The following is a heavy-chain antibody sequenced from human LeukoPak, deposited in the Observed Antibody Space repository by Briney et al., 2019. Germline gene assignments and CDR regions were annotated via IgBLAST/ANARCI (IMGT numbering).Heavy chain of an antibody. V-gene: IGHV3-43*01. CDR2: ISLDGGLT. J-gene: IGHJ4*02. CDR1: GFTFAEYT. CDR3: VKDFGADVLTGNFDS. D-gene: IGHD3-9*01. Sequence: GGSLRLSCASSGFTFAEYTMHWVHQFPGKGLEWLCLISLDGGLTFYSDSVKGRFSISRDNSQKSLYLQMNGLSTEDSAMYYCVKDFGADVLTGNFDSWGQGTLVTVSS.